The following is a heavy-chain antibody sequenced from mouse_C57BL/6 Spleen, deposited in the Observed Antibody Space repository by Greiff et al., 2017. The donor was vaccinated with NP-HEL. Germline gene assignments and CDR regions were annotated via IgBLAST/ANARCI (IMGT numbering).Heavy chain of an antibody. CDR3: ARERFAY. Sequence: QVQLQQSGPELVKPGASVKISCKASGYAFSSSWMNWVKQRPGKGLEWIGRIYPGDGDTNYNGKFKGKATLTADKSSSTAYMQLSSLTAEDSAVYFCARERFAYWGQGTLVTVSA. CDR2: IYPGDGDT. J-gene: IGHJ3*01. CDR1: GYAFSSSW. V-gene: IGHV1-82*01.